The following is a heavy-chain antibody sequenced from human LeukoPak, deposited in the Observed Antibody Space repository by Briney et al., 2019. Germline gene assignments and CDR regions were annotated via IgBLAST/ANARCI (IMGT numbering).Heavy chain of an antibody. CDR1: GYTLTELS. CDR3: ATDYGYSSGWSLDY. V-gene: IGHV1-24*01. J-gene: IGHJ4*02. D-gene: IGHD6-19*01. CDR2: FDPEDGET. Sequence: ASVKVSCKVSGYTLTELSMHWVRQAPGKGLEWVGSFDPEDGETIYAQKFQGRVTMTEDTSTDTAYMELSSLRSEDTAVYYCATDYGYSSGWSLDYWGQGTLVTVSS.